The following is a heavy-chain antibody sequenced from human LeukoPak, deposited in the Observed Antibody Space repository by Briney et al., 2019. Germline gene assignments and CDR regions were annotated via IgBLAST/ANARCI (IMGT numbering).Heavy chain of an antibody. J-gene: IGHJ4*02. CDR2: INPSGGST. Sequence: ASVKVSCKASGYTFTGYYMHWVRQAPGQGLEWMGIINPSGGSTSYAQKFQGRVTMTRDMSTSTVYMGLSSLRSEDTAVYYCARTIAAAGSFDYWGQGTLVTVSS. V-gene: IGHV1-46*01. CDR3: ARTIAAAGSFDY. D-gene: IGHD6-13*01. CDR1: GYTFTGYY.